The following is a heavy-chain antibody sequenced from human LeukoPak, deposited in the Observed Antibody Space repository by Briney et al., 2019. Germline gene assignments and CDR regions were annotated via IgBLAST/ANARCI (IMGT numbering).Heavy chain of an antibody. CDR2: IKDDGSHT. Sequence: GGSLRLSCAASGFTFSSHWMHWVRQAPGKGLVWVSRIKDDGSHTNYADSVRGRFTISRDNAKNTLSLQMNSLRAEDTAVYYCARGSGIITGIDEWGQGTLVTVSS. CDR3: ARGSGIITGIDE. D-gene: IGHD6-25*01. J-gene: IGHJ4*02. V-gene: IGHV3-74*01. CDR1: GFTFSSHW.